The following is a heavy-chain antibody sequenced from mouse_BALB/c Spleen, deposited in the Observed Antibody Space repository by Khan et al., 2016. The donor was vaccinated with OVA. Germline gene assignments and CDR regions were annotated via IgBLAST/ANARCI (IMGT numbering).Heavy chain of an antibody. Sequence: QVQLKQSGPGLVAPSQSLSITCTISGFSLTNYGVHWVRQPPGKGLEWLVVIWSDGSTTYNSALKSRLTTSTANSNSQAFLKVNSLQTDDTAMYFCARQPYYHYNTMDWWGEGTSVAVSS. CDR3: ARQPYYHYNTMDW. D-gene: IGHD2-4*01. CDR2: IWSDGST. CDR1: GFSLTNYG. V-gene: IGHV2-6-1*01. J-gene: IGHJ4*01.